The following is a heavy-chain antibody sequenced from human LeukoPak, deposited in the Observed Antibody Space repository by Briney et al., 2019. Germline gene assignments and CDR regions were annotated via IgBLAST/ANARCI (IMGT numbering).Heavy chain of an antibody. CDR1: GGSISSYY. Sequence: SETLSLTCTVSGGSISSYYWSWIRQPPGKGLEWVGYIYYSGSTNYNPSLKSRVTISVDTSKNRFSLKLSSVTAADTAVYYCARDPTTVTTDYYYGMDVWGQGTTVTVSS. CDR2: IYYSGST. V-gene: IGHV4-59*01. CDR3: ARDPTTVTTDYYYGMDV. D-gene: IGHD4-11*01. J-gene: IGHJ6*02.